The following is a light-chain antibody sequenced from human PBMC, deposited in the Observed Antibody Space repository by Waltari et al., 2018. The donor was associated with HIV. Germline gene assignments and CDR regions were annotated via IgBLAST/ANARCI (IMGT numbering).Light chain of an antibody. CDR2: ANI. V-gene: IGLV1-40*01. CDR1: SSNIGAGYD. J-gene: IGLJ3*02. CDR3: SSYTSSSTPWV. Sequence: QSVLTQPPSVSGAPGQRVTISCTGSSSNIGAGYDVHWYQQLPGTAPKLLIYANINRPSGVPDRFSGSKSGSSASLAISGLQAEDEADYYCSSYTSSSTPWVFGGGTKLTVL.